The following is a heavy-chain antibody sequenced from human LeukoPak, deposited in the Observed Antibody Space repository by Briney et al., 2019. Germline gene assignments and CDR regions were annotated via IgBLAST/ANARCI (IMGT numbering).Heavy chain of an antibody. CDR1: GGSISSYY. J-gene: IGHJ4*02. CDR3: ARGRRELYYFDY. V-gene: IGHV4-59*01. Sequence: SETLSLTCPVSGGSISSYYWSWIRQPPGKGLEWIGHIYYSGSTKYNPSLQSRATISVDASKTQFSLKLNSVTAADTAVYYCARGRRELYYFDYWGQGTLVTVSS. D-gene: IGHD1-7*01. CDR2: IYYSGST.